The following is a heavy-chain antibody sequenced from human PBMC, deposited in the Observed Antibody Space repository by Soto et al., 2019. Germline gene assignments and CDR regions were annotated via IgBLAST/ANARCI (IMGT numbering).Heavy chain of an antibody. V-gene: IGHV3-48*03. CDR2: ISSSGSTI. J-gene: IGHJ4*02. CDR1: GFTFSSYE. D-gene: IGHD1-26*01. CDR3: ARVKVGATGYYFDY. Sequence: EVQLVESGGGLVQPGGSLRLSCAASGFTFSSYEMNWVRQAPGKGLEWVSYISSSGSTIYYADSVKGRFTISRDNAKNSLYMHMNSLRAEDTAVYYCARVKVGATGYYFDYWGPGTLVTVSS.